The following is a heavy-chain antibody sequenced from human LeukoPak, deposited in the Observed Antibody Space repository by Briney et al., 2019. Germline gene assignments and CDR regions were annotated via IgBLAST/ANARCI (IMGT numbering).Heavy chain of an antibody. Sequence: ASVKVSCMASGYTFTSYDINWVRQATGQGLGWMGWMNPNSGNTGYAQKFQGGVTITRNTSISTAYMELSSLRSEDTAVYYCARVGVVPAADFDYWGQGTLVTVSS. CDR2: MNPNSGNT. D-gene: IGHD2-2*01. V-gene: IGHV1-8*03. J-gene: IGHJ4*02. CDR3: ARVGVVPAADFDY. CDR1: GYTFTSYD.